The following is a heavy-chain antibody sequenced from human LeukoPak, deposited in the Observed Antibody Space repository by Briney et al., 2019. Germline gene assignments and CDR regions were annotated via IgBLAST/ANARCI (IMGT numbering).Heavy chain of an antibody. J-gene: IGHJ4*02. CDR1: GGSISSGDYY. Sequence: PSQTLSLTCTVSGGSISSGDYYWSWIRQPPGKGLEWIGYIYYSGSTYYNPSLKSRVTISVDTSKNQFSLKLSSVTAADTAVYYCARWAVTVYSGSYLDYWGQGTLSLSPQ. CDR3: ARWAVTVYSGSYLDY. V-gene: IGHV4-30-4*01. CDR2: IYYSGST. D-gene: IGHD1-26*01.